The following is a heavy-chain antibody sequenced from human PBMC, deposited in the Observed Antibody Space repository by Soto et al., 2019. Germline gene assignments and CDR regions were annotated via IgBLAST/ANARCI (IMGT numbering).Heavy chain of an antibody. J-gene: IGHJ3*02. Sequence: QVQLQESGPGLVKPSGTLSLTCAVSGGTISSFNWWSWVRQPPGKGLEWIGEIYHSGSTNYNPSLKSRVTISVDTSKNQFSLKLSSVTAADTAVYYCARGNSGVSDFWSGPLPDAFDIWGQGTMVTVSS. CDR1: GGTISSFNW. CDR3: ARGNSGVSDFWSGPLPDAFDI. CDR2: IYHSGST. V-gene: IGHV4-4*02. D-gene: IGHD3-3*01.